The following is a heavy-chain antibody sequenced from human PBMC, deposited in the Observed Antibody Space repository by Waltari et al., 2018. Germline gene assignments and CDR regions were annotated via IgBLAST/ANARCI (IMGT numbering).Heavy chain of an antibody. Sequence: EFQLLEAGGGLAQPGGSLRLSCAASGFTLTSYTVNWVRQAPGKGLEWVSLMSGSGLIEYGDSVKGRFTISRDNAKNTLYLEMNRLRVEDTAMYYCARGYDAGGYLTLFDAFDFWGPGTLVTVSP. J-gene: IGHJ3*01. CDR1: GFTLTSYT. CDR3: ARGYDAGGYLTLFDAFDF. CDR2: MSGSGLI. V-gene: IGHV3-23*01. D-gene: IGHD3-22*01.